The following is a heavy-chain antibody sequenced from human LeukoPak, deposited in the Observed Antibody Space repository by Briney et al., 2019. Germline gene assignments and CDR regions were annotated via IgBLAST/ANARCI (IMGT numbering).Heavy chain of an antibody. V-gene: IGHV3-64*01. CDR1: GFTFSSYA. D-gene: IGHD4-17*01. CDR2: ISSNGGST. CDR3: ARGHGEPGPDYYYYGMDV. J-gene: IGHJ6*02. Sequence: PGGSLRLSCAASGFTFSSYAMHWVRQAPGKGLEYVSAISSNGGSTYYPNSVKGRFTISRDNSKNTLYLQMGSLRAEDMAVYYCARGHGEPGPDYYYYGMDVWGQGTTVTVSS.